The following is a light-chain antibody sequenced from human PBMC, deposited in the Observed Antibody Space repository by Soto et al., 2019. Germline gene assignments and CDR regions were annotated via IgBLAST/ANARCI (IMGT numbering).Light chain of an antibody. CDR3: QQYGSSRLT. V-gene: IGKV3-20*01. J-gene: IGKJ4*01. CDR1: QSISSSY. CDR2: GAS. Sequence: EIVLTQSPGTLSLAPGEGASLSCRASQSISSSYLAWYQQKPGQAPRLLIYGASSRATGIPDRFSGSGSGTDFTLTISRLEPEDFAVYYCQQYGSSRLTLGGGTKVDIK.